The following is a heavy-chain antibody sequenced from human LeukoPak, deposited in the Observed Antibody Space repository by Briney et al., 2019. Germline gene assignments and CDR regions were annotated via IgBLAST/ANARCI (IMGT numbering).Heavy chain of an antibody. V-gene: IGHV3-33*01. CDR2: IWFDGSYK. J-gene: IGHJ5*02. CDR1: GFTFSSYG. D-gene: IGHD4-23*01. Sequence: GGSLRLSCAASGFTFSSYGMHWVRQAPGEGLEWVAPIWFDGSYKYYADSVKGRFTISRDNSKNTLSLQLNSLRAEDTAVYYCARFGTSSGTVITRNNWFDPWGQGTLVTVSS. CDR3: ARFGTSSGTVITRNNWFDP.